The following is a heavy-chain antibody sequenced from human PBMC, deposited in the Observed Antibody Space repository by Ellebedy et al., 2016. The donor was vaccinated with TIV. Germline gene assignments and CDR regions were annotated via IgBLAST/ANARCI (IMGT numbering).Heavy chain of an antibody. CDR1: GFTFSDYY. D-gene: IGHD3-10*01. Sequence: PGGSLRLSCAASGFTFSDYYMSWTRQAPGKGLEWVSYISSSGSGKYYADSVKGRFTMSMDNAKNSLYLQMNSLRAEDTAVYYCARKVYGSGGSYPDYWGQGTLVTVSS. CDR3: ARKVYGSGGSYPDY. J-gene: IGHJ4*02. V-gene: IGHV3-11*01. CDR2: ISSSGSGK.